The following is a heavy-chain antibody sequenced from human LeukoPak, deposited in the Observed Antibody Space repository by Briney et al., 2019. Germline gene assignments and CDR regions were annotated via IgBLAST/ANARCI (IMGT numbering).Heavy chain of an antibody. CDR3: ARDYGTWFDP. V-gene: IGHV1-2*02. CDR1: GYTFTDHY. J-gene: IGHJ5*02. Sequence: VKVSCKASGYTFTDHYIHWVRQAPGQGLEWMGWINPKNGGTNFLRKIQGRFTMATDTSIGTAYMELSGLTSDDTAIYYCARDYGTWFDPWGQGTLVTVSS. D-gene: IGHD1-26*01. CDR2: INPKNGGT.